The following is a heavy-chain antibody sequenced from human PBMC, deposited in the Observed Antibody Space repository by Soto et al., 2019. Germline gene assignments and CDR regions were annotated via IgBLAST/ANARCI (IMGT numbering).Heavy chain of an antibody. CDR1: GFTFSSYW. CDR3: ARDGMYYDSSGYFDY. CDR2: IKQEGSEK. Sequence: VGSLRLSCAAPGFTFSSYWMSWVRQAPGKGLEWVANIKQEGSEKYYVDSVKGRFTISRDNAKNSLYLQMNSLRAEDTAVYYCARDGMYYDSSGYFDYWGQGTLVTVSS. D-gene: IGHD3-22*01. V-gene: IGHV3-7*03. J-gene: IGHJ4*02.